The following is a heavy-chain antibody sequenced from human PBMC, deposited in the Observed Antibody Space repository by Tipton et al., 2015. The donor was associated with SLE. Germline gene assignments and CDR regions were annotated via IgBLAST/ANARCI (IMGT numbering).Heavy chain of an antibody. J-gene: IGHJ4*02. CDR3: ARGTYGYYFDY. CDR1: GGSISSGGYY. D-gene: IGHD2-8*01. CDR2: IYYSGST. V-gene: IGHV4-61*08. Sequence: TLSLTCTVSGGSISSGGYYWSWIRRHPGKGLEWIGYIYYSGSTNYNPSLKSRVTISVDTSKDQFSLKLSSVTAADTAVYYCARGTYGYYFDYWGQGTLVTVSS.